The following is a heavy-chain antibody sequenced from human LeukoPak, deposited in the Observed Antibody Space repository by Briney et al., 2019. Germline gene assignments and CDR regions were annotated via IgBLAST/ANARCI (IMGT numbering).Heavy chain of an antibody. CDR2: MSPNSGDT. D-gene: IGHD1-1*01. CDR1: GYTFTNLD. J-gene: IGHJ4*02. CDR3: ASNPPNTGDFYY. V-gene: IGHV1-8*01. Sequence: ASVKVSCKTSGYTFTNLDINWLRQAPGQGLEWMGWMSPNSGDTGYAQKFQGRVSMTRDIFKSTAYMELSSLRTEDTAIYYCASNPPNTGDFYYWGLGTLVTVSS.